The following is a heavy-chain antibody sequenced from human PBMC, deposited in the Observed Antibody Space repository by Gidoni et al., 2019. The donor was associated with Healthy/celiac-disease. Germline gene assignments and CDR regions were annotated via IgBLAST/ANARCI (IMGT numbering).Heavy chain of an antibody. J-gene: IGHJ6*02. Sequence: QVQLVESGGGVVQPGRSLRLSCAASGFTFSSYGMHWVRPAPGKGLEWVEFIWYDGSNKYYADSVKGGFTSSRDNSKNTLYLQMNSLRAEDTAVDYCARDFRDWSYGMDVWGQGTTVTVSS. D-gene: IGHD3-9*01. CDR1: GFTFSSYG. CDR2: IWYDGSNK. V-gene: IGHV3-33*01. CDR3: ARDFRDWSYGMDV.